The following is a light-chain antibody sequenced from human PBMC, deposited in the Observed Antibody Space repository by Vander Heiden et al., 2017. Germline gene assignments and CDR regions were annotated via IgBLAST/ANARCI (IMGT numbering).Light chain of an antibody. Sequence: DIVMTQSPDSLAVSLGERATINCKSSQSVLYSSNNKNYLAWYQQKPGRPPKLLIYWASTRESGVPDRFSGSGSGTDFTLTISSLQAEDVAVYYCQQDDSTPHTFDGGTKVEIK. CDR3: QQDDSTPHT. CDR1: QSVLYSSNNKNY. J-gene: IGKJ4*01. CDR2: WAS. V-gene: IGKV4-1*01.